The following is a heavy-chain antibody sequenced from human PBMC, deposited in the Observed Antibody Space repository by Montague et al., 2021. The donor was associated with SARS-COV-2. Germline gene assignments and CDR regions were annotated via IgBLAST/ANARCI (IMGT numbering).Heavy chain of an antibody. CDR2: LFYSVNT. V-gene: IGHV4-39*01. J-gene: IGHJ3*02. Sequence: ETLSLTCTVSGGSISSSDYYWGWIRQPPGKGLEWIGSLFYSVNTYYNPSLKSRVTISVDTSKNQFSLKLSSVTAADTAVYYCARTNYDFWRGHQRGGAFDIGGQGTMVTVSS. CDR3: ARTNYDFWRGHQRGGAFDI. CDR1: GGSISSSDYY. D-gene: IGHD3-3*01.